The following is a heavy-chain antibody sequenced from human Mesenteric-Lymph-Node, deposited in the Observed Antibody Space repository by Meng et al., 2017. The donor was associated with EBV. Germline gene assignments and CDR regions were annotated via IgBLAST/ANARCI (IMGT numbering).Heavy chain of an antibody. Sequence: QVRLVQLAAEVKKPGASVKVSCKASGYTFIAYYMHWVRQAPGQGLEWMGRINPNSGGTNYAEKFQDRVTMTRDTSISTVYMELSGLRSDDTAVYYCVRDHRTLTGSLDPWGQGTLVTVSS. CDR1: GYTFIAYY. J-gene: IGHJ5*02. D-gene: IGHD3-9*01. V-gene: IGHV1-2*06. CDR2: INPNSGGT. CDR3: VRDHRTLTGSLDP.